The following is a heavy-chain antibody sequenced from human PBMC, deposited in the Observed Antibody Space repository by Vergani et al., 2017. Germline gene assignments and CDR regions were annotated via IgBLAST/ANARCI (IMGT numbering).Heavy chain of an antibody. CDR2: MYHSGST. CDR3: GRVADFYGLGSGLLDL. Sequence: QVRLQESGPGLVKPSETLSLTCSVSGGSMSGYYWSWIRQPPGKELEGIGYMYHSGSTNYNPSLETRVTISGDTSKNQFSLKLNSVTAADTAVYYCGRVADFYGLGSGLLDLWGQGILVTVSS. V-gene: IGHV4-59*01. CDR1: GGSMSGYY. D-gene: IGHD3-10*01. J-gene: IGHJ5*02.